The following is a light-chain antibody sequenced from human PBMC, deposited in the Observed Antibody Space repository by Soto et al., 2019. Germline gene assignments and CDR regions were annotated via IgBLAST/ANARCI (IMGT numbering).Light chain of an antibody. CDR1: ESLVYSKGDTY. J-gene: IGKJ1*01. Sequence: DVVMTQSPLSLPVTLGQPASLPXRPSESLVYSKGDTYLNSXHHRQGXSPRXXXYKXSIRSSGVPDRFSGSGSGTDFTLKISRVEAEDVGVYYCMQALQTPRTFGQGTKVDIK. CDR2: KXS. CDR3: MQALQTPRT. V-gene: IGKV2-30*01.